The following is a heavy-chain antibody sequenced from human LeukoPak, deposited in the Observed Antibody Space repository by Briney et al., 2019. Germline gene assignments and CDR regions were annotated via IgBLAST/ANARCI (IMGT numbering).Heavy chain of an antibody. Sequence: ASVKVSCKASGYTFTTYGISWVRQVPGQGLEWMGWISTYNGNTDYAQKLQGRVTMTTDTSTSTAYMELRSLRSDDTAVYYCARGTYYYDSSGYHYDAFDFWGQGTMVTVSS. CDR3: ARGTYYYDSSGYHYDAFDF. V-gene: IGHV1-18*01. CDR1: GYTFTTYG. J-gene: IGHJ3*01. CDR2: ISTYNGNT. D-gene: IGHD3-22*01.